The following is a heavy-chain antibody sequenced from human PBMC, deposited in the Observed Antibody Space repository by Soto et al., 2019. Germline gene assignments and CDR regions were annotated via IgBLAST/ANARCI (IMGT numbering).Heavy chain of an antibody. V-gene: IGHV1-69*06. CDR1: GGTFSSYA. D-gene: IGHD3-22*01. J-gene: IGHJ4*02. CDR2: IIPIFATA. CDR3: ATLDQRLFPIEY. Sequence: SVKVSCKASGGTFSSYAISWVGQAPGQGLEWMGGIIPIFATANYAQKFQGRVTITADKSTSTAYMELSSLRSEDTAVYYCATLDQRLFPIEYWGQGTMVTVSS.